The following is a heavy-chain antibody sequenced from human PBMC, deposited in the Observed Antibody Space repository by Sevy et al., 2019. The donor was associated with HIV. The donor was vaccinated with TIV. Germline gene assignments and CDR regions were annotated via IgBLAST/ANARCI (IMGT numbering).Heavy chain of an antibody. J-gene: IGHJ4*02. CDR2: ISSSSSTI. CDR1: GFTFSSYS. V-gene: IGHV3-48*02. CDR3: ARGPSYYYDSSGYYPLFDY. D-gene: IGHD3-22*01. Sequence: GGSLRLSCAASGFTFSSYSMNWVRQAPGKGLEWVSYISSSSSTIYYAYSVKGRFTISRDTAKNSLYRQMSSLRDEDTAWYYGARGPSYYYDSSGYYPLFDYWGQGTMVTVS.